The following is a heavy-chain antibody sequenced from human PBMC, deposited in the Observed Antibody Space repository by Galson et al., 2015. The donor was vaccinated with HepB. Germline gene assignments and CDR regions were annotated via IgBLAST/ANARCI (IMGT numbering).Heavy chain of an antibody. D-gene: IGHD6-19*01. CDR1: GFTFSSYG. J-gene: IGHJ4*02. CDR2: IWYDGSNK. Sequence: SLRLSCAASGFTFSSYGMHWVRQAPGKGLEWVAVIWYDGSNKYYADSVKGRFTISRDNSKNTLYLQMNSLRAEDTAVYYCARVAVAGAYYFDYWGQGTLVTVSS. CDR3: ARVAVAGAYYFDY. V-gene: IGHV3-33*01.